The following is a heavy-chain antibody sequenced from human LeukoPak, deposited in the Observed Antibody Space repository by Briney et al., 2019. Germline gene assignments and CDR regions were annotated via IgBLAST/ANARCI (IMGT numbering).Heavy chain of an antibody. CDR2: IYSDNT. V-gene: IGHV3-53*01. J-gene: IGHJ6*03. CDR1: GFTVSSNS. CDR3: ARATIYGSGSYYNPYYYYYYMDV. D-gene: IGHD3-10*01. Sequence: GGSLRLSCTVSGFTVSSNSMSWVRQAPGKGLEWVSFIYSDNTHYSDSVKGRFTISRDNSKNTLYLQMNSLRAEDTAVYYCARATIYGSGSYYNPYYYYYYMDVWGKGTTVTVSS.